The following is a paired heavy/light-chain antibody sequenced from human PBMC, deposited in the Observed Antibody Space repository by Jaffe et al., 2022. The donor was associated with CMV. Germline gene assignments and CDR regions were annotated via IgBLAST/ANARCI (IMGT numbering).Light chain of an antibody. CDR3: QHYESTPYT. Sequence: EIVLTQSPGTLSLSPGERATLSCRASQSLTRGFLAWYQQKPGQAPRLLIYGASSRAIGIPDRFSGSGSGTDFTLTISRLEPEDFAVYHCQHYESTPYTFGQGTKLDVK. V-gene: IGKV3-20*01. J-gene: IGKJ2*01. CDR1: QSLTRGF. CDR2: GAS.
Heavy chain of an antibody. CDR3: ARRAPYGSGSYFDH. CDR1: GASIRSDTNF. J-gene: IGHJ4*02. V-gene: IGHV4-39*01. CDR2: RSYGGT. D-gene: IGHD3-10*01. Sequence: QLQLQESGPGLVRPSETLTLTCTVSGASIRSDTNFWSYIRQPPGKGLEWIATRSYGGTDYNPSLKSRVAMYVDAAKNQLFLRVTSVTAADSAIYYCARRAPYGSGSYFDHWGQGTLVTVSS.